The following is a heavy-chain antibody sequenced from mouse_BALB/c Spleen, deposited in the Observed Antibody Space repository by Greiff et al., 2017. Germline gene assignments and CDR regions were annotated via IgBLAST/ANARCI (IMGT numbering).Heavy chain of an antibody. CDR2: INPNNGGT. CDR3: ARKIYDGYYYAMDY. V-gene: IGHV1-18*01. CDR1: GYTFTDYN. J-gene: IGHJ4*01. Sequence: EVKLQESGPELVKPGASVKIPCKASGYTFTDYNMDWVKQSHGKSLEWIGDINPNNGGTIYNQKFKGKATLTVDKSSSTAYMELRSLTSEDTAVYYCARKIYDGYYYAMDYWGQGTSVTVSS. D-gene: IGHD2-3*01.